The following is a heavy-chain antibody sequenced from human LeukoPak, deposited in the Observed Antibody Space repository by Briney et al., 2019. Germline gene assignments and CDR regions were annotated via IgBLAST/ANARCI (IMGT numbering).Heavy chain of an antibody. CDR2: IYYSGST. J-gene: IGHJ6*03. D-gene: IGHD2-2*01. V-gene: IGHV4-59*12. Sequence: KPSETLPLTCTSSGGSISGYYWSWIRRPPGKGLEWIGDIYYSGSTNYNPPPRRRVTISVDTSKNQFSLKLSSVPAADTAVYYCARGADCSSTSCYLGYYYYMDVWGKGTTVTVSS. CDR1: GGSISGYY. CDR3: ARGADCSSTSCYLGYYYYMDV.